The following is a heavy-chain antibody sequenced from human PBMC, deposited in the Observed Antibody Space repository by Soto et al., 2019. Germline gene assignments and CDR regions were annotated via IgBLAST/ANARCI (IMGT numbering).Heavy chain of an antibody. D-gene: IGHD3-10*01. CDR1: GYTFTGYY. V-gene: IGHV1-2*04. J-gene: IGHJ6*02. CDR2: INPNSGGT. CDR3: ERAGRGDYYYYGMDV. Sequence: ASVKVSCKASGYTFTGYYMHWVRQAPGQGLEWMGWINPNSGGTNYAQKFQGWVTMTRDTSISTAYMELSRLRSDDTAVYYCERAGRGDYYYYGMDVWGQGTTVTVSS.